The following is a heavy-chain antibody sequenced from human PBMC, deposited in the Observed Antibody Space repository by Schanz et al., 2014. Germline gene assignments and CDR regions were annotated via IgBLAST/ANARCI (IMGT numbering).Heavy chain of an antibody. Sequence: EVQLVQSGGGLVQPGGSLRLSCAASGFTFSSHWMHWVRQDPGKGLVWAARINSVGSNTDYADSVTGRFTISRDNAKNTLYLQMNTLRAEDTAVYYCARKMKLGVYGGKGHDSLDIWGQGTMXTVSS. CDR3: ARKMKLGVYGGKGHDSLDI. J-gene: IGHJ3*02. CDR1: GFTFSSHW. V-gene: IGHV3-74*01. D-gene: IGHD4-17*01. CDR2: INSVGSNT.